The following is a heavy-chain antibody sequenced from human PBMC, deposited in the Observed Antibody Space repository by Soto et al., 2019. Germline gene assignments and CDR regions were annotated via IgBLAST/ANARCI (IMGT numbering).Heavy chain of an antibody. CDR3: ATNCTSTSCYGAMEV. D-gene: IGHD2-2*01. CDR1: GYTFVDYD. V-gene: IGHV1-18*01. CDR2: INTYNANT. Sequence: QVQLVQSGAGVKKPGASVKVSCKASGYTFVDYDITWVRQAPGQGLEWMGWINTYNANTNYAQKLQGRVTLTTDTSTSTAYMELRSLRSDDTAVYYCATNCTSTSCYGAMEVWGQGALVTVSS. J-gene: IGHJ4*02.